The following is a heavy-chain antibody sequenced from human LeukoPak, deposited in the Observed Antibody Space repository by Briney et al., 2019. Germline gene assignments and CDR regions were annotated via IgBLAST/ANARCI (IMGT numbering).Heavy chain of an antibody. V-gene: IGHV3-21*01. CDR1: GFTFSSYS. D-gene: IGHD4-17*01. J-gene: IGHJ4*02. CDR2: ISSSSSYI. Sequence: GGSLRLSCAASGFTFSSYSMNWVRQAPGKGLEWVSSISSSSSYIYYADSVKGRFTISRDNAKNSLYLQMNSLSAEDTAVYYCARGSDYGDYPPDYWGQGTLVTVSS. CDR3: ARGSDYGDYPPDY.